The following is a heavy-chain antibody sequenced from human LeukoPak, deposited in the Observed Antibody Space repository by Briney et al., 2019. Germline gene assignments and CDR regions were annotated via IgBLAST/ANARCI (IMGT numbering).Heavy chain of an antibody. Sequence: GGSLRLSCAASGFTFSSYAMHWVRQAPGKGLEFVSAISRSGGNTYYANSVKGRFTISRDTSKNTLYLQVGSLRVEDMAVYYCARVGDRSGNGYSHWGQGTLVTVSS. CDR2: ISRSGGNT. J-gene: IGHJ4*02. V-gene: IGHV3-64*01. D-gene: IGHD2-2*03. CDR1: GFTFSSYA. CDR3: ARVGDRSGNGYSH.